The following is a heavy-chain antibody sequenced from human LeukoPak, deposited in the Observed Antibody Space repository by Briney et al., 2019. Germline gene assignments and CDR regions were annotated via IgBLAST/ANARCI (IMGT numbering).Heavy chain of an antibody. CDR2: INRDSNYI. J-gene: IGHJ4*02. CDR3: ARKHSSGYYPDY. V-gene: IGHV3-21*01. CDR1: GITFSSYS. D-gene: IGHD3-22*01. Sequence: GGSLRLSCAASGITFSSYSMNWVRQAPGKGLEWVSSINRDSNYIYYADSVKGRFTISRDNSKNTLYLQMNSLRAEDTAVYYCARKHSSGYYPDYWGQGTLVTVSS.